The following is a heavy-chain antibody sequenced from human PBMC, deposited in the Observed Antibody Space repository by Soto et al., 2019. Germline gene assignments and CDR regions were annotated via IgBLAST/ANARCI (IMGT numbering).Heavy chain of an antibody. V-gene: IGHV4-59*08. D-gene: IGHD3-10*01. Sequence: SETLSLTCTVSGGSISSYYWSWIRQPPGKGLEWIGYIYYSGSTNYNPSLKSRVTISVDTSKNQFSLKLSSVTAADTAVYYCARSLYYGSGSYYNADYYMDVWGKGTTVTVSS. CDR1: GGSISSYY. J-gene: IGHJ6*03. CDR3: ARSLYYGSGSYYNADYYMDV. CDR2: IYYSGST.